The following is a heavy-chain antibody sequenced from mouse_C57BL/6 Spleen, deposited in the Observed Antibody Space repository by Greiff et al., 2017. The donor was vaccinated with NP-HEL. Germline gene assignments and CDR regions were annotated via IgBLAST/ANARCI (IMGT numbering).Heavy chain of an antibody. D-gene: IGHD1-1*01. CDR3: ARGDYYGSSYGAY. CDR2: INPSTGGT. V-gene: IGHV1-42*01. Sequence: EVQLQQSGPELVKPGASVKISCKASGYSFTGYYMNWVKQSPEKSLEWIGEINPSTGGTTYNQKFKAKATLTVDKSSSTAYMQLKSLTSEDSAVYYCARGDYYGSSYGAYWGQGTLVTVSA. CDR1: GYSFTGYY. J-gene: IGHJ3*01.